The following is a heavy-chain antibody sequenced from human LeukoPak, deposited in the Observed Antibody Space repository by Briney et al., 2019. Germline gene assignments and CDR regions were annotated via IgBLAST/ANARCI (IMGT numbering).Heavy chain of an antibody. CDR2: ISGSGGRT. D-gene: IGHD2-21*01. CDR1: GFTFITYA. J-gene: IGHJ2*01. Sequence: GGSLRLSCVASGFTFITYAMSWVRQAPGKGLEWVSSISGSGGRTYYADSVRGRFTISRDNSKNTMYRQMNSLRAEDTAVYYCAKDLFLWYFDRWGRGTLVTVSP. CDR3: AKDLFLWYFDR. V-gene: IGHV3-23*01.